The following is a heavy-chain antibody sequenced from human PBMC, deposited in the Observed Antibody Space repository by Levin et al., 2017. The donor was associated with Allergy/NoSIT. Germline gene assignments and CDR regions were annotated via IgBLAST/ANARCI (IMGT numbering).Heavy chain of an antibody. V-gene: IGHV7-4-1*02. CDR1: GYTFTSYA. J-gene: IGHJ4*02. D-gene: IGHD6-19*01. CDR3: ARAVSYSSGWYSLPDY. Sequence: GESLKISCKASGYTFTSYAMNWVRQAPGQGLEWMGWINTNTGNPTYAQGFTGRFVFSLDTSVSTAYLQISSLKAEDTAVYYCARAVSYSSGWYSLPDYWGQGTLVTVSS. CDR2: INTNTGNP.